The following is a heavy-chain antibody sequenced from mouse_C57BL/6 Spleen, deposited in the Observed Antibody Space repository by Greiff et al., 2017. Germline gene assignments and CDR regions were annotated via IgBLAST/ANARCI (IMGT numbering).Heavy chain of an antibody. D-gene: IGHD1-1*01. CDR1: GYTFTSYW. J-gene: IGHJ1*03. V-gene: IGHV1-55*01. CDR2: IYPGSGST. Sequence: VQLQQPGAELVKPGASVKMSCKASGYTFTSYWITWVKQRPGQGLEWIGDIYPGSGSTNYNEKFKSKATLTVDTSSSTAYMQLSSLTSEDSAVYYCAREDYGSSYEYFDVWGTGTTVTVSS. CDR3: AREDYGSSYEYFDV.